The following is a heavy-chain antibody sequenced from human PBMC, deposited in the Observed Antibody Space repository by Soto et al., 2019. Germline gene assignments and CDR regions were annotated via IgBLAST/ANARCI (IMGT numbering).Heavy chain of an antibody. Sequence: SETLSLTCAVSGGSISSSNWWSWVRQPPGKGLEWIGEIYHSGSTNYNPSLKSRVTISVDKSKNQFSLKLSSVPAADTAVYYCARESWFGTRWFDPWGQGTLVTVSS. CDR2: IYHSGST. CDR1: GGSISSSNW. J-gene: IGHJ5*02. CDR3: ARESWFGTRWFDP. V-gene: IGHV4-4*02. D-gene: IGHD3-10*01.